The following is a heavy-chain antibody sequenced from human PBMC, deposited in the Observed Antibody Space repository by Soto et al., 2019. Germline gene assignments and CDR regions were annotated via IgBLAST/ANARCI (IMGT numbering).Heavy chain of an antibody. CDR1: GASISSSNW. CDR3: ARRRCQTYDY. J-gene: IGHJ4*02. Sequence: QVQLQESGPGLVKPSGTLSLTCAVSGASISSSNWWSWVRQPPGKGLEWIGEIYNTGTSIYNPSLKRRVTISVDKSKNQISLKLSSVTAADTAVYYCARRRCQTYDYWGQGTLVTVSS. V-gene: IGHV4-4*02. CDR2: IYNTGTS.